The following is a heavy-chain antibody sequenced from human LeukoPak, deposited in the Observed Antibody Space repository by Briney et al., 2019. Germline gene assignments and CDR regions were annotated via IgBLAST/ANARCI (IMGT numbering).Heavy chain of an antibody. CDR2: TYYRSKWHY. D-gene: IGHD4-23*01. CDR3: ARMTTVVTRAYDY. CDR1: GDSVSSNSAA. Sequence: SQTLSLTCAISGDSVSSNSAAWNWIRQSPSRGLEWLGRTYYRSKWHYDYAVSVKSRITINPDTAKNQFSLQLNSVTPEDTAVYYCARMTTVVTRAYDYWGQGTLVTVSS. J-gene: IGHJ4*02. V-gene: IGHV6-1*01.